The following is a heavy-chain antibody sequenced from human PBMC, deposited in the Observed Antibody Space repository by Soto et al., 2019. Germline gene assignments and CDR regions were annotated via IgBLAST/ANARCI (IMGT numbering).Heavy chain of an antibody. CDR2: INPNGYGP. CDR3: ARRQTGGWLAP. Sequence: QVQLVQSGAQVKKPGASVKVSCKASGYTFSNYYIHWVRQAPGQGLEWMGIINPNGYGPSHEEKFQGRLIMTTDTSTSTVYMELSSLTSEDTAIYYCARRQTGGWLAPWGQGTLVSVSS. CDR1: GYTFSNYY. J-gene: IGHJ5*02. D-gene: IGHD7-27*01. V-gene: IGHV1-46*01.